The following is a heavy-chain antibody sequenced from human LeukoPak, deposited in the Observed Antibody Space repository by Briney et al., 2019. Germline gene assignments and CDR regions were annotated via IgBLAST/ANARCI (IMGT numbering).Heavy chain of an antibody. CDR3: ARGKPGHSSTLDWFDY. J-gene: IGHJ4*02. CDR1: GGTFSSYA. CDR2: IIPILGIA. V-gene: IGHV1-69*04. D-gene: IGHD6-13*01. Sequence: SVKVSCKASGGTFSSYAISWVRQAPGQGLEWMGRIIPILGIANYAQKFQGRVTITADKSTSTAYMELSSLRSEDTAVYYCARGKPGHSSTLDWFDYWGQGTLVTVSS.